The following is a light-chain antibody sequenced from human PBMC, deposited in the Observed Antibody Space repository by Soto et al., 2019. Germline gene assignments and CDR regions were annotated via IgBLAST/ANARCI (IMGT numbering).Light chain of an antibody. CDR1: RDINTW. J-gene: IGKJ3*01. CDR3: QEANTVPFT. V-gene: IGKV1-12*01. CDR2: AAS. Sequence: DIQMTQSPSSVSASVGDRVTITCRASRDINTWLAWYQQKPGKAPKLLISAASSLQSGVPSRFSGSGSGTDFTLTIRSLQPEDFATYYCQEANTVPFTFGPGTKVDIK.